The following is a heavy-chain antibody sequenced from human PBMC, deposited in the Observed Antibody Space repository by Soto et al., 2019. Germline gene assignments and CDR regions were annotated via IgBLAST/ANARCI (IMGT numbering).Heavy chain of an antibody. V-gene: IGHV1-2*04. D-gene: IGHD2-2*02. CDR3: ARGGTFVVVPADIPPGYYYGMDV. CDR2: FNPNIGGT. Sequence: QVPLVQSGAEVKKPGASWKVACKASGYTFTGYYMHWVRQAPGQRLAWMGWFNPNIGGTNYAQKFQGWVTMTRETSISTAYMELSRLRSDGTDVYYCARGGTFVVVPADIPPGYYYGMDVWGQGATVTVSS. CDR1: GYTFTGYY. J-gene: IGHJ6*02.